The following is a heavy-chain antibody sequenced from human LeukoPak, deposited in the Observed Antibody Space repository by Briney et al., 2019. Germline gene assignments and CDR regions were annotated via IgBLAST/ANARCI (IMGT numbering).Heavy chain of an antibody. Sequence: SETLSLTCAVSGYSISSGYYWGWIRQPPGKGLEWIGSIYYNVSLYDNSSLNSRVTISVDPFTNQFPLRRSSVTAAATAVYYCARQACSGGSCYYHYYYYMDVWGKGTTVTVSS. CDR1: GYSISSGYY. CDR2: IYYNVSL. J-gene: IGHJ6*03. V-gene: IGHV4-38-2*01. CDR3: ARQACSGGSCYYHYYYYMDV. D-gene: IGHD2-15*01.